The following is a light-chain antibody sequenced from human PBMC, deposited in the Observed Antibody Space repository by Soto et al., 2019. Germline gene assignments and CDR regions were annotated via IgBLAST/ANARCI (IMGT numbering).Light chain of an antibody. CDR1: QSVSSY. CDR3: QQRCNRPQT. J-gene: IGKJ1*01. Sequence: EVVFTHSRGTRPLCPCERATLSFMASQSVSSYLAWYQQRPGQAPRLLICDASNRATGIPARFSGSGSGIDFTLAINILEPGAFAVYYFQQRCNRPQTFGPGTKVDIK. V-gene: IGKV3-11*01. CDR2: DAS.